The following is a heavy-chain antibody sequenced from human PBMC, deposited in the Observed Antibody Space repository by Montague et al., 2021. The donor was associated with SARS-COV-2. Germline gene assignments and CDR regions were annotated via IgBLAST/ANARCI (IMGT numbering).Heavy chain of an antibody. CDR1: GGSISSSSYY. D-gene: IGHD2-2*01. CDR2: IYYSGST. J-gene: IGHJ4*02. CDR3: AREIGYCSSTSCYEGYACDY. Sequence: SETLSLTCTVSGGSISSSSYYWGWIRQPPGKGLEWIGSIYYSGSTYYXXXLKSRVTISVDTSKNQFPLKLSSVTAADTAVYYCAREIGYCSSTSCYEGYACDYWGQGTLVTVSS. V-gene: IGHV4-39*02.